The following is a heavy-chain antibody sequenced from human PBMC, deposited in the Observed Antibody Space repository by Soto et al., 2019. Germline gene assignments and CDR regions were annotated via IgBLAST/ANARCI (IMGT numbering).Heavy chain of an antibody. CDR2: IDPSGGST. CDR3: ARGSSVAFDY. V-gene: IGHV1-46*01. CDR1: GYTFTDYY. J-gene: IGHJ4*02. D-gene: IGHD2-21*01. Sequence: ASVKVSCKASGYTFTDYYMHWVRQAPGQGLEWMGFIDPSGGSTTYLQKFQGRVTMTRDTSTSTVYMDLSSLRSEDTAVYYCARGSSVAFDYWGQGTLVTSPQ.